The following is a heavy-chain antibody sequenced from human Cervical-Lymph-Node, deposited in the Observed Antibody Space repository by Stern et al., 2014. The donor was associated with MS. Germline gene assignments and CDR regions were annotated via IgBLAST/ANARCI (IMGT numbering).Heavy chain of an antibody. V-gene: IGHV1-69*09. CDR2: IIPILGLP. Sequence: VQLVESGADVKKSGSSVKVSCKASGGTFISSYAVTWLRPAPGQGLEWLGRIIPILGLPIYAQKFQSRLTITADKSTSTVFMELTNLTSEDTAVYFCARGIVANRPAATQHILFDPWGQGTLFTVSS. J-gene: IGHJ5*02. CDR3: ARGIVANRPAATQHILFDP. D-gene: IGHD5-12*01. CDR1: GGTFISSYA.